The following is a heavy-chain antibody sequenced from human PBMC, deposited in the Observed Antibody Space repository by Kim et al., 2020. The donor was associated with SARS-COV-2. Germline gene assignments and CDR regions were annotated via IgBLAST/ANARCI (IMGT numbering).Heavy chain of an antibody. Sequence: SGKGRFTNSRDNSKNTLFLQMNSLRAEDTAVYYCAKVRGTAVYYYYGMDVWGQGTTVTVSS. D-gene: IGHD3-10*01. CDR3: AKVRGTAVYYYYGMDV. V-gene: IGHV3-23*01. J-gene: IGHJ6*02.